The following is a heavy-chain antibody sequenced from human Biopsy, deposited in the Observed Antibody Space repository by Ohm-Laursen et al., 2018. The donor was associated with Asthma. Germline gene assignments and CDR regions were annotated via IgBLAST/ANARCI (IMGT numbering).Heavy chain of an antibody. CDR3: ASDFPKDYVRYNFQV. CDR2: HDHEEGGT. J-gene: IGHJ4*02. V-gene: IGHV1-24*01. CDR1: GYRLTDLF. Sequence: SSVTVSCTLSGYRLTDLFMHWVRQAPGQGLEWMGGHDHEEGGTVNARRFQGRVTMTEDTSTDTAYMELSSLSADDTAVYYCASDFPKDYVRYNFQVWGQGTLVTVSS. D-gene: IGHD2/OR15-2a*01.